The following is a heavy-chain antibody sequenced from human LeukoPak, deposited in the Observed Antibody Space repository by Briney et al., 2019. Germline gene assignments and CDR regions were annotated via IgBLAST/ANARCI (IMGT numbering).Heavy chain of an antibody. CDR3: ARGRTYYYDTSGYYPSIYYGMDV. V-gene: IGHV4-34*01. D-gene: IGHD3-22*01. CDR1: GGSFSGYY. Sequence: SETLSLTCAVSGGSFSGYYWYWIRQPPGKGLEWIGEINHGESTNYNPSLKSRATLSVDTSKNQFSLKLTSVTAADTAMYYCARGRTYYYDTSGYYPSIYYGMDVWGQGTTVIVSS. J-gene: IGHJ6*02. CDR2: INHGEST.